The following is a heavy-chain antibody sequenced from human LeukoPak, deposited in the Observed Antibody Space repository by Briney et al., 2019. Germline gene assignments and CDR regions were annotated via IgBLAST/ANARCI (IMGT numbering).Heavy chain of an antibody. Sequence: SETLSLTCTVSGGSISSYYWSWIRQPPGRGLEWIGYIYYSGSTNYNPSLKSRVTISVDTSKNQFSLKLSSVTAADTAVYYCARDLSGGSYYGYYYGMDVWGQGTTVTVSS. J-gene: IGHJ6*02. V-gene: IGHV4-59*01. CDR3: ARDLSGGSYYGYYYGMDV. CDR2: IYYSGST. D-gene: IGHD1-26*01. CDR1: GGSISSYY.